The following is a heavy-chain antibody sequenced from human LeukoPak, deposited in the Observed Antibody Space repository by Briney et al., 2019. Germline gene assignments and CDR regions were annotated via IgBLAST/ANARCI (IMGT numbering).Heavy chain of an antibody. D-gene: IGHD4-17*01. CDR2: IKQDGSEK. CDR3: ARDIEKEDGDYYYYYYMDV. V-gene: IGHV3-7*01. J-gene: IGHJ6*03. Sequence: GGSLRLSCAASGFTFSSYWMSWVRQAPGKGLEWVANIKQDGSEKYYVDSVKGRFTISRDNAKNSLYLQMNSLRAEDTAVYYCARDIEKEDGDYYYYYYMDVWGKGTTVTVSS. CDR1: GFTFSSYW.